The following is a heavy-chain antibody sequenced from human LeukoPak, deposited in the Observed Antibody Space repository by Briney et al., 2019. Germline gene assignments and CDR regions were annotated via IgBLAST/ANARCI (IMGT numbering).Heavy chain of an antibody. Sequence: SETLSLTCTVSGVSISSYYRSWIRQPPGKGLEWIGYIYYSGSTNYNPSLKSRVTISVDTSKNQFSLKLSSVTAADTAVYYCAKMDVWGSWYSDYWGQGTLVTVSS. CDR1: GVSISSYY. J-gene: IGHJ4*02. CDR3: AKMDVWGSWYSDY. D-gene: IGHD3-16*01. CDR2: IYYSGST. V-gene: IGHV4-59*01.